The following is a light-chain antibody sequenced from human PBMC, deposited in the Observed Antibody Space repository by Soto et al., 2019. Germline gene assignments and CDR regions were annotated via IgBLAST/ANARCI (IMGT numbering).Light chain of an antibody. CDR3: QRYNSALCT. Sequence: DLQMTQSPSSLSASVGDRVTITCRASQGINTYVAWYQQKPGKVPKLLIYAASTLQSGVPSRFSGSGSGTDFTLTISSLQPEDVATYYCQRYNSALCTFGQGTKVEIK. CDR2: AAS. CDR1: QGINTY. J-gene: IGKJ1*01. V-gene: IGKV1-27*01.